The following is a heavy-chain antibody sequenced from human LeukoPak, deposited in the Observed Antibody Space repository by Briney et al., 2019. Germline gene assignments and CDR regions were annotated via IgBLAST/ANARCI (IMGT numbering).Heavy chain of an antibody. CDR1: GGSFSGYY. CDR2: INHSGST. Sequence: SETLSLTCAVYGGSFSGYYWSWIRQPPGKGLEWIGEINHSGSTNYNPSLKSRVTISVDTSKNQFSLKLSSVTAADTAVYYCARGLLIAAAGRYYFDYWGQGTLVTVSS. CDR3: ARGLLIAAAGRYYFDY. J-gene: IGHJ4*02. D-gene: IGHD6-13*01. V-gene: IGHV4-34*01.